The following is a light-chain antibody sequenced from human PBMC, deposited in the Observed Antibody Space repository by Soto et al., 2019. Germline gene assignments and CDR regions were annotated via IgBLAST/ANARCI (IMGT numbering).Light chain of an antibody. Sequence: EIVLTRSPATLSLSPGERATLSCRASQSVSSYLAWYQQKPGQAPRLLIYDASNRATGIPDRFSGSGSGTDFTLTISRLEPEDFAVYYCQQYGSSPWTFGQGTKVDI. CDR2: DAS. V-gene: IGKV3-20*01. J-gene: IGKJ1*01. CDR3: QQYGSSPWT. CDR1: QSVSSY.